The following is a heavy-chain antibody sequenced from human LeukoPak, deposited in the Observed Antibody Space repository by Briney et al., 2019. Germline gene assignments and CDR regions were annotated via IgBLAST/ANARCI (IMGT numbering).Heavy chain of an antibody. CDR2: ISSSSSYI. CDR3: AKDLRTGLVVIGFDY. V-gene: IGHV3-21*04. D-gene: IGHD3-22*01. Sequence: GGSLRLSCAASGFTFSSYSMNWVRQAPGKGLELVSSISSSSSYIYYADSVKGRFTISRDNAKNSLYLQMNSLRAEDTAVYHCAKDLRTGLVVIGFDYWGQGTLVTVSS. J-gene: IGHJ4*02. CDR1: GFTFSSYS.